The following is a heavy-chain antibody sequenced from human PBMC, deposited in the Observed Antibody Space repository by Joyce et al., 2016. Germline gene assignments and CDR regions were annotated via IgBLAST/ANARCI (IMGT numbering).Heavy chain of an antibody. Sequence: QVQMVESGGGVVQPGRSLRLSCAASGFIFSTYTIHWIRQAPGKGLEGVAVIWYDGGHKFYVDSVKGRFTITRDNSKSTVYLQMNGLRADDTAVYYCAREGYTYGYLPHFWGQGTLVTVSS. CDR3: AREGYTYGYLPHF. CDR2: IWYDGGHK. CDR1: GFIFSTYT. V-gene: IGHV3-33*01. J-gene: IGHJ4*02. D-gene: IGHD5-18*01.